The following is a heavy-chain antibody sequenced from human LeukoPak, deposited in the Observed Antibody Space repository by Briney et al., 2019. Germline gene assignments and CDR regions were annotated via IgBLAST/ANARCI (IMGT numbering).Heavy chain of an antibody. CDR3: ARDKAYYYDSSGYPDAFDI. D-gene: IGHD3-22*01. J-gene: IGHJ3*02. CDR2: SSAYNGNT. Sequence: GGSVKVSCKASGYTFTSYGISWVRQAPGQGLEWMGWSSAYNGNTNYAQKLQGKVTMNTVTSTRTASMELRSLRSDDTAVYYCARDKAYYYDSSGYPDAFDIWGQGTMVTVSS. CDR1: GYTFTSYG. V-gene: IGHV1-18*01.